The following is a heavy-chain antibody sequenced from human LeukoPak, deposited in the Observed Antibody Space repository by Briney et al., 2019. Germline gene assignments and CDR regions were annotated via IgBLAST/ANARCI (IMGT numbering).Heavy chain of an antibody. CDR2: MNPNSGNT. J-gene: IGHJ6*03. Sequence: GASVKVSCKASGYTFTSYGISWVRQATGQGLEWMGWMNPNSGNTGYAQKFQGRVTITRNTSISTAYMELSSLRSEDTAVYYCARSSSGLERPGYYYYYYMDVWGKGTTVTVSS. V-gene: IGHV1-8*03. CDR3: ARSSSGLERPGYYYYYYMDV. CDR1: GYTFTSYG. D-gene: IGHD1-1*01.